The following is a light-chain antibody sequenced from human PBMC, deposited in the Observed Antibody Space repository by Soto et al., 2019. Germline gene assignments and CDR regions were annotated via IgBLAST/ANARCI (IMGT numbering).Light chain of an antibody. CDR1: SSNIGNNY. J-gene: IGLJ2*01. V-gene: IGLV1-51*01. Sequence: QSVLTQPPSVSAAPGQKVTISCSGSSSNIGNNYVSWYQQLPGTAPKLLIYDNNKRPSGIPDRFSGSKSGTSATLVITGLQTGDEADYYCGTWDSSLSAGVFGGGTKLTAL. CDR2: DNN. CDR3: GTWDSSLSAGV.